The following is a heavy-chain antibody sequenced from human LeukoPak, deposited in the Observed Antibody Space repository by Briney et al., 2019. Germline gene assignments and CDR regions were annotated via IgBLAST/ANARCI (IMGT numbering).Heavy chain of an antibody. CDR3: ARDYYGSIDL. D-gene: IGHD3-10*01. J-gene: IGHJ1*01. CDR2: INNDGST. CDR1: GFTFGKYW. Sequence: GGSLRLSCVASGFTFGKYWMHWVRQAPGKELVRISRINNDGSTVYAGSVAGRFTISRDNARDTLYLQMNSLRVEDTAVYYCARDYYGSIDLWGQGTLVTVSS. V-gene: IGHV3-74*01.